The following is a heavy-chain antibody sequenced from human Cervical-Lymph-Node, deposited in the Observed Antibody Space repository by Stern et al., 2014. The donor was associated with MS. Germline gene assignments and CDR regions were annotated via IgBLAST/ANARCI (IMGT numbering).Heavy chain of an antibody. D-gene: IGHD3-9*01. V-gene: IGHV1-69*01. CDR1: GGTFRRYA. J-gene: IGHJ6*02. CDR3: ASCSHLTLHYYYYGMDV. CDR2: CIPIFGTA. Sequence: QEQPGEAGAEGKKPWASVKGSFKASGGTFRRYAISWGRPAPGQGLEWRGGCIPIFGTANYAQKFQGRVTITADESTSTAYMELSSLRSEDTAVYYCASCSHLTLHYYYYGMDVWGQGTTVTVSS.